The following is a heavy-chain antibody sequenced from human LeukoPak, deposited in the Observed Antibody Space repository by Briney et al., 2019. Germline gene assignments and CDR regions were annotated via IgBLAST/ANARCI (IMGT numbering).Heavy chain of an antibody. D-gene: IGHD6-13*01. V-gene: IGHV4-39*01. CDR2: IYYSGST. CDR3: ARPLRGAAAGPDFDY. Sequence: SETLSLTCTVSGGSISSSSYYCGWIRQPPGKGLEWIGSIYYSGSTYYNPSLKSRVTISVDTSKNQFSLKLSSVTAADTAVYYCARPLRGAAAGPDFDYWGQGTLVTVSS. CDR1: GGSISSSSYY. J-gene: IGHJ4*02.